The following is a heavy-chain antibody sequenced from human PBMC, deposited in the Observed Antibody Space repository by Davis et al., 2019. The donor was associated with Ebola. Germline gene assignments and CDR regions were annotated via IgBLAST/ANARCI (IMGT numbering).Heavy chain of an antibody. CDR2: IDPSDSYT. D-gene: IGHD6-19*01. Sequence: TVSCMGSGYYFTSYWISWVRQMPGKGLEWMGRIDPSDSYTNYSPSFQGHVTISADKSILTAYLQWSSLKASDTAMYYCARSRDSSGWDSWGQGTLVTVSS. V-gene: IGHV5-10-1*01. J-gene: IGHJ4*02. CDR1: GYYFTSYW. CDR3: ARSRDSSGWDS.